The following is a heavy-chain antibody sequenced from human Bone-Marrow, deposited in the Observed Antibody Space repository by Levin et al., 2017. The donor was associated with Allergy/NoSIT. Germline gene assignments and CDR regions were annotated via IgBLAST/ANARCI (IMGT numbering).Heavy chain of an antibody. CDR2: INAGSGDT. Sequence: ASVKVSCKPSVYTFTSYTFHWVRQAPGQRLEWMGWINAGSGDTEYSQRFKDRVTITRDTSANTAYMELRSLRSEDTAVYYCTTADYWGPGTLVTVSS. V-gene: IGHV1-3*01. CDR3: TTADY. CDR1: VYTFTSYT. J-gene: IGHJ4*02.